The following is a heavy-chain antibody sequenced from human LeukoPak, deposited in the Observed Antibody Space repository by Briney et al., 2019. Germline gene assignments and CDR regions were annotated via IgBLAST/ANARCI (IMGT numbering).Heavy chain of an antibody. J-gene: IGHJ4*02. CDR3: ARLNDYGGNGILI. Sequence: SETLSLTCTVSGGSVSSYYWSWIRQPPGKGLEWTGYIYYSGSTNYNPSLKSRVTISVDTSKNQFSLKLSSVTAADTAVYYCARLNDYGGNGILIWGQGTLVTVSS. CDR2: IYYSGST. D-gene: IGHD4-23*01. CDR1: GGSVSSYY. V-gene: IGHV4-59*08.